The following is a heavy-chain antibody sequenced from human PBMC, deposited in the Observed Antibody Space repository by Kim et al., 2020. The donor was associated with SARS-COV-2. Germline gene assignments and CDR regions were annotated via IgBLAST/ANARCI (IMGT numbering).Heavy chain of an antibody. J-gene: IGHJ4*02. CDR1: GYTFTSYG. CDR3: ARETYGSGSLYPLGY. V-gene: IGHV1-18*01. D-gene: IGHD3-10*01. CDR2: ISAYNGNT. Sequence: ASVKVSCKASGYTFTSYGISWVRQAPGQGLEWMGWISAYNGNTNYAQKLQGRVTMTTDTSTSTAYMELRSLRSDDTAVYYCARETYGSGSLYPLGYWGQGTLVTVSS.